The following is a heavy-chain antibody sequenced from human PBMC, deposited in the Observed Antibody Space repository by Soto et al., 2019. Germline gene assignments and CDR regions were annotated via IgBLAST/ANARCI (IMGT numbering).Heavy chain of an antibody. Sequence: SQTLSLTCAISVDSVSSNSAAWNCIRQSPSRGLEWLGRTYYRSKWYNDYAVSVKSRITINPDTSKNQFSLQLNSVTPEDTAVYYCARAKVAVAGIGFDYWGQGTLVTVSS. V-gene: IGHV6-1*01. J-gene: IGHJ4*02. CDR2: TYYRSKWYN. D-gene: IGHD6-19*01. CDR1: VDSVSSNSAA. CDR3: ARAKVAVAGIGFDY.